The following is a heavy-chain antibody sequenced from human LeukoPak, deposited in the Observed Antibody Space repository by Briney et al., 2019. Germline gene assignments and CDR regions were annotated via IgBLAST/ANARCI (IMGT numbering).Heavy chain of an antibody. CDR2: ISGSGGST. J-gene: IGHJ4*02. CDR1: GFIFSNYA. D-gene: IGHD2-21*02. V-gene: IGHV3-23*01. Sequence: SGGSLRLSCAAFGFIFSNYAMSWVRQAPGKGLEWVSAISGSGGSTYYADSVKGRFTISRDNSKNTVYLQMNSLRAEDTAVYYCAKEPCGGDCHYPLLLPLDYWGQGTLVTVSS. CDR3: AKEPCGGDCHYPLLLPLDY.